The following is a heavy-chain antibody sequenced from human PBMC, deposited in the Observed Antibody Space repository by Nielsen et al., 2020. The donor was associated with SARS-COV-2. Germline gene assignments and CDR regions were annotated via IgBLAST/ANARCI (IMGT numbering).Heavy chain of an antibody. CDR2: IIPIFGTA. V-gene: IGHV1-69*13. D-gene: IGHD3-10*01. J-gene: IGHJ6*02. CDR3: AGDQEVRDVISYYYYGMDV. CDR1: GVTFNTYT. Sequence: SVKVSCKTSGVTFNTYTISWVRKAPGQGLEWMGGIIPIFGTANYALKFQGRVTISADESTTTAYMELSSLRSEDTAVYYCAGDQEVRDVISYYYYGMDVWGQGTTVIVSS.